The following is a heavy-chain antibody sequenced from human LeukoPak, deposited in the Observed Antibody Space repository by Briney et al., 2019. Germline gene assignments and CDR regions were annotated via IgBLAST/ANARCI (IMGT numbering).Heavy chain of an antibody. CDR2: IYYTGST. D-gene: IGHD6-6*01. CDR1: GGSISSLY. V-gene: IGHV4-59*08. J-gene: IGHJ4*02. Sequence: SETLSLTCSVSGGSISSLYWSWIRQPPGKGLEWIGYIYYTGSTSYNPSLKSRVTMFVDMSKNQLSLRLSSVTAADTAVYYCARHRAYSSSSPFDYWGQGTLVTVSS. CDR3: ARHRAYSSSSPFDY.